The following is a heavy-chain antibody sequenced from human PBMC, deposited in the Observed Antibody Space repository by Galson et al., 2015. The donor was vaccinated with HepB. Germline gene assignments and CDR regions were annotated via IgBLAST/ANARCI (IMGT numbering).Heavy chain of an antibody. J-gene: IGHJ4*02. V-gene: IGHV3-30*03. D-gene: IGHD3-10*01. CDR3: ARDRVDY. CDR2: ISYDGSNK. Sequence: SLRLSCAASGFTFSSYGMHWVRQAPGKGLEWVAVISYDGSNKYYADSVKGRFTISRDNSKNTLYLQMNSLTAEDTAVYYCARDRVDYWGQGTLVTVSS. CDR1: GFTFSSYG.